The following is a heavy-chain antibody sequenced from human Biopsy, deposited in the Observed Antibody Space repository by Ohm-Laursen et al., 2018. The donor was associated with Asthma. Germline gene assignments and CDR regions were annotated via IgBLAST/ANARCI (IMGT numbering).Heavy chain of an antibody. CDR2: VSSDGHNK. V-gene: IGHV3-30*03. Sequence: SLRLSCAASGFVFRQCGMHWVRQGPGKGLEWVALVSSDGHNKYYEDSVKGRFTISRDNSRNRLYLQINRLTVEDSAVYFCARQSGQDYGDSSGFDIWGQGTKVAVSS. D-gene: IGHD3-22*01. J-gene: IGHJ3*02. CDR3: ARQSGQDYGDSSGFDI. CDR1: GFVFRQCG.